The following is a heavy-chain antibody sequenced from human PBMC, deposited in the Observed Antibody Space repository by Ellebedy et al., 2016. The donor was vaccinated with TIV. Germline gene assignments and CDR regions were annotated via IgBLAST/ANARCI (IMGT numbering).Heavy chain of an antibody. CDR2: IASPGYVS. V-gene: IGHV3-30*03. D-gene: IGHD4-23*01. Sequence: PGGSLRLSCAASGFTFSNYGMQWVRQAPGEGLAWVAVIASPGYVSFYADSVKGRFTLSSDNSKNTVYLQMSSLRPEDKAVYYCAREARWGNWYFDLWGRGTLITVST. CDR3: AREARWGNWYFDL. CDR1: GFTFSNYG. J-gene: IGHJ2*01.